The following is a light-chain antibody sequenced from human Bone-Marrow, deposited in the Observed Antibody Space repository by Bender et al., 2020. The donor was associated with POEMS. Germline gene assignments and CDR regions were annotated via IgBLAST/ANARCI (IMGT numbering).Light chain of an antibody. Sequence: QSALTQPASMSGSPGQSITISCAGTSSDVGSYDLVSWYQQYPGKAPKVMIYEVSKWPSGVSNRFSGSKSGTSASLAITGLQSDDEAIYFCVAWDASLNGWVFGGGTKLTVL. CDR3: VAWDASLNGWV. J-gene: IGLJ3*02. V-gene: IGLV2-14*02. CDR1: SSDVGSYDL. CDR2: EVS.